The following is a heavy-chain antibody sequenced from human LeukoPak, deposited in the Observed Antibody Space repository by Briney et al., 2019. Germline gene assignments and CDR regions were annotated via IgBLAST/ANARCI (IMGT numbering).Heavy chain of an antibody. V-gene: IGHV4-39*01. Sequence: PSETLSLTCTVSDGSISTSSYYWGWIRQPPGKGLEWIGSVFYSGSTCYKPSLKSRVSISVDTSKNQFSLKLSSVTAADTAVYYCAKGYSGSYLADFDYWGQGTLVTVSS. J-gene: IGHJ4*02. CDR1: DGSISTSSYY. CDR3: AKGYSGSYLADFDY. D-gene: IGHD1-26*01. CDR2: VFYSGST.